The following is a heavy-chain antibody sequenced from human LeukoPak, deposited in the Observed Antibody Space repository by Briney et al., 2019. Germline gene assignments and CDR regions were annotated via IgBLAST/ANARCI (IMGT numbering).Heavy chain of an antibody. CDR1: GGTFSSYA. Sequence: SVKVSCKASGGTFSSYAISWVRQAPGQGLEWMGGIIPIFGTANYAQKFQGRVTITADESTSTAYMELSSLRSEDTAVYYCAKDEAGGGIYYGMDVWGQGTTVTVSS. J-gene: IGHJ6*02. D-gene: IGHD3-16*01. CDR2: IIPIFGTA. V-gene: IGHV1-69*13. CDR3: AKDEAGGGIYYGMDV.